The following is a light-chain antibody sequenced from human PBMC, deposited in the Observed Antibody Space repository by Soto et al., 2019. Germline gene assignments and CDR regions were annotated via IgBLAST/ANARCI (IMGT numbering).Light chain of an antibody. J-gene: IGLJ2*01. V-gene: IGLV2-8*01. CDR1: SSDVGGYNY. Sequence: QSALTQPPSASGSPGQSVTISCTGTSSDVGGYNYVSWYQQHPGKVPKLMIYEVNTRPSGVPDRFSGSKSGNTASLTVSWLQAEDEADYYCSSYGGSNNLVFSGGTKLTVL. CDR2: EVN. CDR3: SSYGGSNNLV.